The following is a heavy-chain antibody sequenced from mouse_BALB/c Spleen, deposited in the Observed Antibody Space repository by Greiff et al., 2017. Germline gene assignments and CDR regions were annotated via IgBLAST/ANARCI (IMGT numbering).Heavy chain of an antibody. CDR1: GFNINDYY. Sequence: VQLQQSGAELVRPGASVKLSCTASGFNINDYYMHWVKQRPEQGLEWIGWIDPENGNTIYDPKFQGKASITADTSSNTAYLQLSSLTSEDTAVYYCARRRGAMDYWGQGTSVTVSA. V-gene: IGHV14-1*02. CDR2: IDPENGNT. CDR3: ARRRGAMDY. J-gene: IGHJ4*01.